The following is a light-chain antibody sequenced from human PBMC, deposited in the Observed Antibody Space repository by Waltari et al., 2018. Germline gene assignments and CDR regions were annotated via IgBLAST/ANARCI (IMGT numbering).Light chain of an antibody. CDR1: QSITSY. V-gene: IGKV1-39*01. CDR2: AAS. J-gene: IGKJ2*01. Sequence: DIQMTQSPSSLSASVGDRVTITCRASQSITSYLNWYQQKPWKAPEFLNYAASSLQSGVPSRFSGSGSGTDFTLTISSLQPDDFATYYCQQSYSTPRTFGQGTKLEIK. CDR3: QQSYSTPRT.